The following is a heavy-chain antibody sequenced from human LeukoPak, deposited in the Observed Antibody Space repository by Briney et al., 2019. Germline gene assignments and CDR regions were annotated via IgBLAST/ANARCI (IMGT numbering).Heavy chain of an antibody. J-gene: IGHJ4*02. Sequence: GGSLRLSRVASGFTFEDYGMSWVRQPAGKGLEWVSSINWHGGSTHYAESVKGRFTISRDNAKNSLFLQMNSLRAEDTAVYYCARANYSPYYFDYWGQGTLVTVSS. D-gene: IGHD4-11*01. V-gene: IGHV3-20*04. CDR1: GFTFEDYG. CDR2: INWHGGST. CDR3: ARANYSPYYFDY.